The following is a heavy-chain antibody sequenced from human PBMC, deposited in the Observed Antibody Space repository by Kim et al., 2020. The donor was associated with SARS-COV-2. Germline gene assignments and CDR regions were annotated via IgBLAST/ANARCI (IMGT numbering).Heavy chain of an antibody. D-gene: IGHD3-10*01. V-gene: IGHV1-69*13. CDR2: IIPIFGTA. CDR3: ARGTYYYGSGRGGGMDV. Sequence: SVKVSCKASGGTFSSYAISWVRQAPGQGLEWMGGIIPIFGTANYAQKFQGRVTITADESTSTAYMELSSLRSEDTAVYYCARGTYYYGSGRGGGMDVWGPGTTVAVSS. CDR1: GGTFSSYA. J-gene: IGHJ6*02.